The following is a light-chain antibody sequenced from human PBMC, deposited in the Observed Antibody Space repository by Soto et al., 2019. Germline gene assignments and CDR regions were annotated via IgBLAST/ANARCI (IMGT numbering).Light chain of an antibody. CDR3: GAHAGSNTWV. V-gene: IGLV2-8*01. J-gene: IGLJ3*02. CDR1: SGDVGAYNY. Sequence: QSALTQSPSASASPGQSVTISCTGSSGDVGAYNYVSWYQQHPGKAPKLIIYEVNKRPSGVPGRFSGSKSGITASLTVSGLQADDEADYYCGAHAGSNTWVFGGGTKLTVL. CDR2: EVN.